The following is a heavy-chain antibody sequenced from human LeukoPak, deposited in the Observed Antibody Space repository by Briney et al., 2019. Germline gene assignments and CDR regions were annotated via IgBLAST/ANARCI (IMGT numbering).Heavy chain of an antibody. CDR1: GFTLSSYG. CDR3: AKEVDIVVVVEWEGWNYFDY. CDR2: IRYDGSNK. J-gene: IGHJ4*02. V-gene: IGHV3-30*02. D-gene: IGHD2-15*01. Sequence: PGGSLRLSCAASGFTLSSYGMHWVRQAPGKGLEWVAFIRYDGSNKYYADSVKGRFTISRDNSKNTLYLQMNSLRAEDTAVYYCAKEVDIVVVVEWEGWNYFDYWGQGTLVTVSS.